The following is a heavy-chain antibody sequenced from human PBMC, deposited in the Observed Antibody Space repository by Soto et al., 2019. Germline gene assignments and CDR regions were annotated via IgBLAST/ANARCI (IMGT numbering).Heavy chain of an antibody. J-gene: IGHJ4*02. CDR3: ARDLLGGYDRGLFDY. D-gene: IGHD5-12*01. CDR2: ISSSSRTV. CDR1: DFSFSTYN. V-gene: IGHV3-48*01. Sequence: EEQLVESGGGLVPPGGSLRLTCAASDFSFSTYNMNRVRQAPGKGLEWLSYISSSSRTVYYADSVRGRFTISRDNAKNSSYLQMNSLRAEDTAVYYCARDLLGGYDRGLFDYWGQGTLVSVSS.